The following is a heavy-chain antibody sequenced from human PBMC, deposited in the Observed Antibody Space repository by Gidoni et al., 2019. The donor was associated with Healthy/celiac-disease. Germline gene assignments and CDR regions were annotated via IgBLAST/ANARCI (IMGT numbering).Heavy chain of an antibody. CDR1: GFTFSSYA. V-gene: IGHV3-30-3*01. Sequence: QVQLVASGGGVVQPGRSLRLSCAASGFTFSSYAMHWVRQAPGKGLEWVAVISYDGSNKYYADSVKGRFTISRDNSKNTLYLQMNSLRAEDTAVYYCARVMGPWGSSTSLFVVVAATANDWGQGTLVTVSS. CDR3: ARVMGPWGSSTSLFVVVAATAND. CDR2: ISYDGSNK. J-gene: IGHJ4*02. D-gene: IGHD2-15*01.